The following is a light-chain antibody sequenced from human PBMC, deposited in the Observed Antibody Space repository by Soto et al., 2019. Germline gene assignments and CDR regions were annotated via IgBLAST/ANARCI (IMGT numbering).Light chain of an antibody. CDR3: QQADTFPLT. CDR1: QGISGW. V-gene: IGKV1-12*01. J-gene: IGKJ4*01. Sequence: DIQMTQSPSSVSASVGDRVTITCRASQGISGWLAWYQQKPGKAPNLLIYAASSLQSGVPSRFSGSGSGTDFTLTISSLQPEDFATCYCQQADTFPLTFGGGTKVEIK. CDR2: AAS.